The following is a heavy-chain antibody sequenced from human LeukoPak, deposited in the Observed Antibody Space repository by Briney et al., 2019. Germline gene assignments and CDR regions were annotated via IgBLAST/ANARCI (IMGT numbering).Heavy chain of an antibody. CDR3: AKDLGVGNSWYGWVL. CDR2: ISGSGGST. CDR1: GFTFSNYW. D-gene: IGHD6-13*01. Sequence: GGSLRLSCAASGFTFSNYWMSWVRQAPGKGLEWVSAISGSGGSTHYADSVKGRFTISRDNSKNTLFLQMSSLRVEDTALYYCAKDLGVGNSWYGWVLWGQGTLVTVSS. V-gene: IGHV3-23*01. J-gene: IGHJ4*02.